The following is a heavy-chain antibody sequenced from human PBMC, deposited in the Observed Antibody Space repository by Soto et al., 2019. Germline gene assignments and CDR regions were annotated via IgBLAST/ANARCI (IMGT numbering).Heavy chain of an antibody. D-gene: IGHD4-17*01. Sequence: PGGSLRLSCAPSGLTFSSYGMHWARQAPGKGLEWVAVIWYDGSNKVYADSVKGRFTISRDNSKNTLYLQMNSLRAEDTAVYYWERDLFGDYGALDTCGQVTMVTVSS. CDR3: ERDLFGDYGALDT. V-gene: IGHV3-33*01. CDR1: GLTFSSYG. J-gene: IGHJ3*02. CDR2: IWYDGSNK.